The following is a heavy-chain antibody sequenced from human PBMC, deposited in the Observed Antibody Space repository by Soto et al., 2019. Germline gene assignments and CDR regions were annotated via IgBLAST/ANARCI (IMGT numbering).Heavy chain of an antibody. V-gene: IGHV4-59*08. CDR2: IYYSGST. J-gene: IGHJ4*02. CDR1: GGSISSYY. Sequence: QVQLQESGPGLAKPSETLSLTCTVSGGSISSYYWSWIRQPPGKGLEWIGYIYYSGSTNYNPSLKSRVTISVDTSKNQFSLKLSSVPAADTAVYYCARRYGYSFDYWGQGTLVTVSS. D-gene: IGHD1-1*01. CDR3: ARRYGYSFDY.